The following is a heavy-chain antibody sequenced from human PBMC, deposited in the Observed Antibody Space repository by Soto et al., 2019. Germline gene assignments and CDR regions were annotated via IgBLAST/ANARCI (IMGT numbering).Heavy chain of an antibody. CDR2: IYYSGST. V-gene: IGHV4-61*01. CDR1: GGSVSSGSYY. CDR3: ASAGGLFDP. D-gene: IGHD3-10*01. Sequence: QVQLQESGPGLVKPSETLSLTCTVSGGSVSSGSYYWSWIRQPPGKGLEWIGYIYYSGSTNYNPSLKSRVTISVDTSKNQFSLKLSSVTAADTAVYYCASAGGLFDPWGQGTLVTVSS. J-gene: IGHJ5*02.